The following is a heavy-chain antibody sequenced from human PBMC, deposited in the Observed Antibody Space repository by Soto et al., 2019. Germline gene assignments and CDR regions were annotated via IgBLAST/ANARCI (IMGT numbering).Heavy chain of an antibody. J-gene: IGHJ5*02. CDR1: GYICSNSM. V-gene: IGHV5-10-1*01. CDR3: ARHVPYCSGCRCYSPWFDP. CDR2: IDTSDTST. Sequence: AASLKICCKGSGYICSNSMISWVRQLRGKRVEMMGRIDTSDTSTNYKKSLHSHVTISADKTISTAYLQSSSLKASDTVMYYCARHVPYCSGCRCYSPWFDPWGQGTLVTVSS. D-gene: IGHD2-15*01.